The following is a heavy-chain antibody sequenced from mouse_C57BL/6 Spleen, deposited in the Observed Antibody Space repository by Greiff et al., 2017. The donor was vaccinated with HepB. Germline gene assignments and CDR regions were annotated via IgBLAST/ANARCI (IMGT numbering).Heavy chain of an antibody. CDR3: ARDPLRYFDV. CDR2: ISDGGSYT. V-gene: IGHV5-4*01. Sequence: EVKLLESGGGLVKPGGSLKLSCAASGFTFSSYAMSWVRQTPEKRLEWVATISDGGSYTYYPDNVKGRFTISRDNAKNNLYLQMSHLKSEDTAMYYCARDPLRYFDVWGTGTTVTVSS. J-gene: IGHJ1*03. CDR1: GFTFSSYA.